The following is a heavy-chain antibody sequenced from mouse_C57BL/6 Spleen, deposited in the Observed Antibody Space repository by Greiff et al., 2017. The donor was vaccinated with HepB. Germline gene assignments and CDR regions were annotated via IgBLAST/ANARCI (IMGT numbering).Heavy chain of an antibody. CDR2: IYPGDGDT. Sequence: LQESGPELVKPGASVKISCKASGYAFSSSWMNWVKQRPGKGLEWIGRIYPGDGDTNYKGKFKGKATLTADKSSSTAYMQLSSLTSEDSAVYFCARVYGSRPFAYWGQGTLVTVSA. V-gene: IGHV1-82*01. CDR3: ARVYGSRPFAY. D-gene: IGHD1-1*01. CDR1: GYAFSSSW. J-gene: IGHJ3*01.